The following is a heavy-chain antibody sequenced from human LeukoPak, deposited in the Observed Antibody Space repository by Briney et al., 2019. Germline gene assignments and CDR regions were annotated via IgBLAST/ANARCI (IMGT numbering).Heavy chain of an antibody. CDR1: GGSISSGSYY. CDR3: ARDEHGDFQGFDY. V-gene: IGHV4-61*02. D-gene: IGHD4-17*01. Sequence: PSETLSLTCTVSGGSISSGSYYWSWIRQPAGKGLEWIGRIYTSGSTYYNPSLKSRVTLSLDTSKSQFALKMTSVTAADTAVYYCARDEHGDFQGFDYWGQGTRVTVSS. J-gene: IGHJ4*02. CDR2: IYTSGST.